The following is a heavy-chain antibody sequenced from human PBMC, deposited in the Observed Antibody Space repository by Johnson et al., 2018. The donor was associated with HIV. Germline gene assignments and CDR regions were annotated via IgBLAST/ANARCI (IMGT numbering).Heavy chain of an antibody. CDR1: GFTFSSYW. J-gene: IGHJ3*02. Sequence: VQLVESGGGLVQPGGSLRLACAASGFTFSSYWMHWVRQAPGKGLVWVSRINSDGSSTSYADSVKGRFTISRDNAKNTLYLQMNSLRAEATAVYYCAIELGGLWFDAFDIWGQGTMVTVSS. D-gene: IGHD5-18*01. V-gene: IGHV3-74*01. CDR2: INSDGSST. CDR3: AIELGGLWFDAFDI.